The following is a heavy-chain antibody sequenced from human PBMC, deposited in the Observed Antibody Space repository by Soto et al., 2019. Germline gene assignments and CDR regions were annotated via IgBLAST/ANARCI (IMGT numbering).Heavy chain of an antibody. Sequence: GGSLRLSCAASGFTFSSYSMNWVRQAPGKGLEWVSYISSSSSTIYYADSVKGRFTISRDNAKNSLYLQMNSLRDVDTAVYDCARVIMDVWGQGTKVTVSS. V-gene: IGHV3-48*02. J-gene: IGHJ6*02. CDR3: ARVIMDV. CDR2: ISSSSSTI. CDR1: GFTFSSYS.